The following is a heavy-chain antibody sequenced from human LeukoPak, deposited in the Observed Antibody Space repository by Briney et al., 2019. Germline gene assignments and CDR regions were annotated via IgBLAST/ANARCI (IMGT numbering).Heavy chain of an antibody. D-gene: IGHD3-10*01. V-gene: IGHV4-59*01. J-gene: IGHJ4*02. Sequence: SETLSLTCTVSGGSISSDYWSWIRQPPGKGLEWIGYIYYSGSTNYNPSLKSRVTISVDTSKNQFSLKLSSVTAADTAVYYCARQGLWFGELTHFDYWGQGTLVTVSS. CDR1: GGSISSDY. CDR3: ARQGLWFGELTHFDY. CDR2: IYYSGST.